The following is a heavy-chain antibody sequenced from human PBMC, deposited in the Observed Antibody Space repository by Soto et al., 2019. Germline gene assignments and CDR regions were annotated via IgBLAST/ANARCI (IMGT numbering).Heavy chain of an antibody. D-gene: IGHD1-26*01. CDR2: IHAGNGNT. V-gene: IGHV1-3*01. J-gene: IGHJ6*02. CDR1: GYTFTNYA. Sequence: ASVKVSCKASGYTFTNYAIHWVRQAPGQRLEWMGWIHAGNGNTKYSQTFQGRVTITRDTSASTAYMELSSLSSDDTSVHYCARAPRSSGNYYYAMDVWGQGTTVTVSS. CDR3: ARAPRSSGNYYYAMDV.